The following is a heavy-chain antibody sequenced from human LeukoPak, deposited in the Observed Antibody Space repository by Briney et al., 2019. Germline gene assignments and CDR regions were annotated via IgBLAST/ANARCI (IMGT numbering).Heavy chain of an antibody. CDR1: GASVSSESYY. Sequence: SETLSLTCTVCGASVSSESYYWSWIRQPPGKGLEWIGYIYYSGNTNYSPSLKSRVTISVDTSKNQFSLRLSSVTAADTAVYYCARGPRGYCSGGSCYHYWGQGTLVTVSS. V-gene: IGHV4-61*01. D-gene: IGHD2-15*01. J-gene: IGHJ4*02. CDR2: IYYSGNT. CDR3: ARGPRGYCSGGSCYHY.